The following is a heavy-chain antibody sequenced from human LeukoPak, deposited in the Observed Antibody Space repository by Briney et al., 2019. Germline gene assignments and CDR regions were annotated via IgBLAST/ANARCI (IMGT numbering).Heavy chain of an antibody. V-gene: IGHV1-69*04. D-gene: IGHD4-17*01. CDR3: ARDKYGDYTNYYYYGMDV. CDR1: GGTFSSYA. J-gene: IGHJ6*02. CDR2: IIPILGIA. Sequence: SVKVSCKASGGTFSSYAIGWVRQAPGQGLEWMGRIIPILGIANYAQKFQGRVTITADKSTSTAYMELSSLRSEDTAVYYCARDKYGDYTNYYYYGMDVWGQGTTVTVSS.